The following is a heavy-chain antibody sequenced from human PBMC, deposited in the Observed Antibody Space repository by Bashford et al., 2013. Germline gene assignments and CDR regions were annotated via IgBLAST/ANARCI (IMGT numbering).Heavy chain of an antibody. CDR1: GYSFTSYW. J-gene: IGHJ3*01. V-gene: IGHV5-51*01. CDR3: ARRHSGSYYEQSSGAFTIS. CDR2: IYPGDSDT. Sequence: GESLKISCKGSGYSFTSYWIGWVRQMPGKGLEWMGIIYPGDSDTRYSPSFQRPGHHLSRQVHQHRLPAVEQPLKASDTAMYYCARRHSGSYYEQSSGAFTISGGQGTMVTVSS. D-gene: IGHD1-26*01.